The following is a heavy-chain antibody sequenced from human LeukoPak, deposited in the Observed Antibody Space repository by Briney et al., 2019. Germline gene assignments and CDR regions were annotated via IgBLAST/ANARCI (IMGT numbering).Heavy chain of an antibody. V-gene: IGHV1-69*13. CDR3: ARDLAAAGRGFLDF. Sequence: SVKVSCKASEGTFSSYAISWVRQAPGQGLEWMGGIIPIFGTANYAQKFQGRVTITADESTSTAYMELSSLRSEDTAVYYCARDLAAAGRGFLDFWGQGTLVTVSS. CDR2: IIPIFGTA. J-gene: IGHJ4*02. D-gene: IGHD6-13*01. CDR1: EGTFSSYA.